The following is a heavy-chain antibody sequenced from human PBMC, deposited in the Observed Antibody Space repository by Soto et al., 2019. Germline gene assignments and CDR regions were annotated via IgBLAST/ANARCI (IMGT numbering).Heavy chain of an antibody. CDR1: GGPISSYY. J-gene: IGHJ6*02. Sequence: PSETLSLTCTVSGGPISSYYWSWIRQPPGKGLEWIGYIYYSGSTNYNPSLKSRVTISVDTSKNQFSLKLSSVTAADTAVYYCARDRARGGSSKNQQYYYGMDVWGQGTTVTVSS. CDR2: IYYSGST. CDR3: ARDRARGGSSKNQQYYYGMDV. D-gene: IGHD2-15*01. V-gene: IGHV4-59*01.